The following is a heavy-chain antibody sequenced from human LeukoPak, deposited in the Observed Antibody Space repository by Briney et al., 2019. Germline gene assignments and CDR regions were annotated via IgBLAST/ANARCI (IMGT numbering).Heavy chain of an antibody. Sequence: SLRISCAATGCTSSSYSMNWVPQAPWKVLKWVSYISSSSSTIYYADSVKGRFTISRDNAKNSLYLQMNSLRAEDTALFFFKQKTAYEIHYYHYYMDVWGKGTTVTVS. CDR3: KQKTAYEIHYYHYYMDV. V-gene: IGHV3-48*01. CDR1: GCTSSSYS. D-gene: IGHD2-21*01. J-gene: IGHJ6*03. CDR2: ISSSSSTI.